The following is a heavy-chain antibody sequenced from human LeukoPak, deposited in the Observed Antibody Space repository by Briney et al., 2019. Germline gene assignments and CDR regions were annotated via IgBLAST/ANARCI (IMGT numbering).Heavy chain of an antibody. J-gene: IGHJ4*02. CDR3: ARVNSGRSYGNFDY. CDR2: LYYSGST. D-gene: IGHD5-18*01. V-gene: IGHV4-59*01. Sequence: SETPSLTCTVSGGSINNYYWSWIRQPPGKGLECIGYLYYSGSTNYNPSLKSRVTISVDTSKNQFFLKLSSVTAADTAVYYCARVNSGRSYGNFDYWGQGTLVTVSS. CDR1: GGSINNYY.